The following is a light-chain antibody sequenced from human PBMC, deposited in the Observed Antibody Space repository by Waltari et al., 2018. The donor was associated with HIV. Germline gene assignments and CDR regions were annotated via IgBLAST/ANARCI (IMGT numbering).Light chain of an antibody. CDR1: SGSIASNY. Sequence: NFMLTQPHSVSESPGKTVTISCTRSSGSIASNYVQWYQQRPGSSPTTVIYKDDQRPSGVPDRFSGSIDGSSNSASLTISGLRTEDEADYYCQSYDNENPVLFGGGTKLTVL. J-gene: IGLJ2*01. CDR3: QSYDNENPVL. CDR2: KDD. V-gene: IGLV6-57*01.